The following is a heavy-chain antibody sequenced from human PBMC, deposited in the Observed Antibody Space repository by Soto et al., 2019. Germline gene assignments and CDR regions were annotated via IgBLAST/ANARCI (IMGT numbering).Heavy chain of an antibody. D-gene: IGHD3-10*01. CDR3: AHIVYGSGSHYRPQHNFDMDV. CDR1: VFSLTTSGVG. Sequence: QITLKESGPTLVKPTQTLTLTCTSSVFSLTTSGVGVGWIRQPPGKALEWLALIYWNDDKRYTPSLKSRLNINEGTPKTQVVLTMTNMDPVNPATYHCAHIVYGSGSHYRPQHNFDMDVWGQGTTVTVSS. V-gene: IGHV2-5*01. CDR2: IYWNDDK. J-gene: IGHJ6*02.